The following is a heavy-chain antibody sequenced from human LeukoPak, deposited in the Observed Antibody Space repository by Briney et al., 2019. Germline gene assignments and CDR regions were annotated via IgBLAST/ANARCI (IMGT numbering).Heavy chain of an antibody. CDR1: GGTFSSYA. J-gene: IGHJ4*02. CDR2: IIPILGIA. V-gene: IGHV1-69*04. Sequence: VASVKVSCKASGGTFSSYAISWVRQAPGQGLEWMGRIIPILGIANYAQKFQGRVTITADKSTSTAYMELSSLRSEDTAVYYCARGAPYDYVWGSYRYTENYFDYWGQGTLVTVSS. D-gene: IGHD3-16*02. CDR3: ARGAPYDYVWGSYRYTENYFDY.